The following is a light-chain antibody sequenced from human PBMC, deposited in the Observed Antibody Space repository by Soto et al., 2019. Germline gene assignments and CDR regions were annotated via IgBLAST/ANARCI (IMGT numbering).Light chain of an antibody. CDR1: QSLVHSDGIAY. CDR2: KVS. V-gene: IGKV2-30*02. J-gene: IGKJ5*01. CDR3: MQGTHWPIT. Sequence: DVVMTQSPLSLPVTLGQPASISCRSNQSLVHSDGIAYFSWFQQRPGRSPRRLIYKVSNRDSGVPPRFSGSGSGTDFALKISSVEAGDVGVYYFMQGTHWPITFGQGTRLVIK.